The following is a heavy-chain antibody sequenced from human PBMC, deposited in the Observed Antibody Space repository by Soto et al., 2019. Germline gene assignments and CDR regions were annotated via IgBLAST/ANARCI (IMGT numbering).Heavy chain of an antibody. J-gene: IGHJ4*02. D-gene: IGHD3-10*01. Sequence: PGGSLRLSCAASGFTFSSYAMLWVRQAPGKGLECVSAISGGGETTYYADSVKGRFTISRDNSKNTLYLQMNSLRAEDTAVYYCAFNSGSGSYYFDYWGQGTLVTVSS. CDR2: ISGGGETT. V-gene: IGHV3-23*01. CDR3: AFNSGSGSYYFDY. CDR1: GFTFSSYA.